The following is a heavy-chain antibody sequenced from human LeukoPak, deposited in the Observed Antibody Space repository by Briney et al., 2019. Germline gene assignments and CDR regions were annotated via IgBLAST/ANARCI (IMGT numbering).Heavy chain of an antibody. D-gene: IGHD4/OR15-4a*01. J-gene: IGHJ4*02. Sequence: ASVKVSCKASGYTFTSYYMHWVRQAPGRGLEWMGIIDPSGGSTSYAQKFQGRVTMTRDTSTSTVYMELSSLRSEDTAVYYCASLGPETMALDYWGQGTLVTVSS. CDR2: IDPSGGST. V-gene: IGHV1-46*01. CDR1: GYTFTSYY. CDR3: ASLGPETMALDY.